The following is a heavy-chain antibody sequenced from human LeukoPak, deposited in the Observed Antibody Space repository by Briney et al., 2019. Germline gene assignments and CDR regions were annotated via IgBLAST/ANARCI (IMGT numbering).Heavy chain of an antibody. CDR3: ARDLFGDYYGSGSYYIDAFDV. V-gene: IGHV3-7*01. D-gene: IGHD3-10*01. CDR1: GFTFSSYW. J-gene: IGHJ3*01. CDR2: IKQDGSEK. Sequence: GESLRLSCAASGFTFSSYWMTWVRQPPGKGLEWVANIKQDGSEKYYVDSVKGRFTISRDNAKNALYLQMNRLRAEDTAVYYCARDLFGDYYGSGSYYIDAFDVWGQGTMVTVFS.